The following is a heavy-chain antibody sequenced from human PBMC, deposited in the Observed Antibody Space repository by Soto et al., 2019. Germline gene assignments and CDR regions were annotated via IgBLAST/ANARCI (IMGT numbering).Heavy chain of an antibody. CDR2: ISSSGSTI. CDR3: ARVERGITIFGVVIPTFDY. J-gene: IGHJ4*02. D-gene: IGHD3-3*01. CDR1: GFTFSDYY. V-gene: IGHV3-11*01. Sequence: PGGSLRLSCAASGFTFSDYYMSRIRQAPGKGLEWVSYISSSGSTIYYADSVKGRFTISRDNAKNSLYLQMNSLRAEDTAVYYCARVERGITIFGVVIPTFDYWGQGTLVTVSS.